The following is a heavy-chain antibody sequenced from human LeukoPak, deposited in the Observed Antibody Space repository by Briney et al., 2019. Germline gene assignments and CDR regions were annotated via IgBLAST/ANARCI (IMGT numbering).Heavy chain of an antibody. CDR1: GFTVSSNY. J-gene: IGHJ4*02. V-gene: IGHV3-53*01. CDR3: AKHWRGPYRPADY. Sequence: PGGSLRLSCAASGFTVSSNYMSWVRQAPGKGLEWVSGITATGGTTYYADSVKGRFTISKDSSKNTVSLQMNSLRPDDTAMYYCAKHWRGPYRPADYWGQGTLVTVSS. D-gene: IGHD1-1*01. CDR2: ITATGGTT.